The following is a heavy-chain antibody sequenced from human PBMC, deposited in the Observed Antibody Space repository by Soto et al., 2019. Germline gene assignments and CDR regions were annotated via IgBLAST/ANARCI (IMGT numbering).Heavy chain of an antibody. V-gene: IGHV4-39*07. J-gene: IGHJ4*02. Sequence: SETLSLTCTVSGGSISSSSYYWGRIRQPPGKGLEWIGSIYYSGSTYYNPSLKSRVTISVDTSENTLSLQMNSLRVEDSAVYYCAKRPRRAISATDHFDSWGQGTLVTVSS. CDR2: IYYSGST. CDR3: AKRPRRAISATDHFDS. D-gene: IGHD6-13*01. CDR1: GGSISSSSYY.